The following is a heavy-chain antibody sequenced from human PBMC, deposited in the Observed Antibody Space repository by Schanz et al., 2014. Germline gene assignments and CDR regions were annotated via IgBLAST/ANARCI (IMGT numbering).Heavy chain of an antibody. V-gene: IGHV3-11*06. CDR2: ISSDSNYA. Sequence: QVHLVESGGGLVKPGGSLRLSCAASGFTFSDYYMSWIRQAPGKGLEWVSYISSDSNYAYYADSMRGRFTISRDNAKNSLYLQMNSLRAEDTAVYYCARDGAGRAPDAFDIWGQGTMVTVSS. CDR1: GFTFSDYY. J-gene: IGHJ3*02. CDR3: ARDGAGRAPDAFDI. D-gene: IGHD1-26*01.